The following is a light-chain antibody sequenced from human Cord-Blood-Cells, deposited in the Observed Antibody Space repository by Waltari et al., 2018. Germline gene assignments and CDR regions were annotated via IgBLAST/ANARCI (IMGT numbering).Light chain of an antibody. CDR1: SSDVGGYNS. CDR2: DVS. V-gene: IGLV2-11*01. CDR3: CSYAGSYTWV. J-gene: IGLJ3*02. Sequence: QSALTQPRSVSGSPGQSVTIPCPGTSSDVGGYNSVPWYQQHPGKAPKLMIYDVSKRPSGVPDRFSGSKSGNTASLTISGLQAEDEADYYCCSYAGSYTWVFGGGTKLTVL.